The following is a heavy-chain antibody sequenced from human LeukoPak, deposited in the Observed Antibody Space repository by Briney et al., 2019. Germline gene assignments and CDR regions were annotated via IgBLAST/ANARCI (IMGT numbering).Heavy chain of an antibody. CDR1: GYTLTAFP. CDR2: INTKTGNP. D-gene: IGHD4-11*01. CDR3: ARVTIVTSRYFDY. J-gene: IGHJ4*02. V-gene: IGHV7-4-1*01. Sequence: ASVKVSCKASGYTLTAFPMHWVRQAPGQGLEWMGWINTKTGNPAYAQGFAGRFVFSLDTSVNTAYLQIASLKAEDTAVYYCARVTIVTSRYFDYWGQGTQVTVSS.